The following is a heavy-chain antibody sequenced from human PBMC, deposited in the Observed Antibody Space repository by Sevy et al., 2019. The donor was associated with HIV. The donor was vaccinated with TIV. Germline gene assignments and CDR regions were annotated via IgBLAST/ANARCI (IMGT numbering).Heavy chain of an antibody. CDR1: GFTFSSYW. J-gene: IGHJ4*02. D-gene: IGHD5-18*01. Sequence: GGSLRLSCAASGFTFSSYWMHWVRQAPGKGLVWVSRTNSDGSSTSYADSVKGRFTISRDNAKNTLYLQMNSLRAEDTAVYYCARGYSYATAGFCAYWGQGTLVTVSS. CDR2: TNSDGSST. CDR3: ARGYSYATAGFCAY. V-gene: IGHV3-74*01.